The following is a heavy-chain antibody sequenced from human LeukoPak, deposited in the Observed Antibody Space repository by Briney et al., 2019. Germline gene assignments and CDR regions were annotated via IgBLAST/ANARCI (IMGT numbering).Heavy chain of an antibody. Sequence: SETLSLTCTVSGYSISSGYYWGWSRQPPGKGLEWIGSIYHSGSTYYNPSLKSRVTISVDTSKNQFSLKLSSVTAADTAVYYCARLFHGYDFCSGYTKSPDAFDIWGQGTMVTVSS. V-gene: IGHV4-38-2*02. CDR2: IYHSGST. CDR1: GYSISSGYY. CDR3: ARLFHGYDFCSGYTKSPDAFDI. D-gene: IGHD3-3*01. J-gene: IGHJ3*02.